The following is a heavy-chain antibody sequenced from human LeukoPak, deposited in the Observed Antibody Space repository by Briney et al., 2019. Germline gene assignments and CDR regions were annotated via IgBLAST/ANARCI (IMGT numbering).Heavy chain of an antibody. V-gene: IGHV3-23*01. J-gene: IGHJ6*03. D-gene: IGHD3-16*01. CDR2: ISGSGGST. Sequence: GGSLRLSCAASGFTFSSYAMSWVRQAPGKGLEWVSAISGSGGSTYYADSVKGRFTISRDNAKNSLYLQMHSLRAEDAALYYCATGGTNHYYYYMDVWGKGTTVTVSS. CDR3: ATGGTNHYYYYMDV. CDR1: GFTFSSYA.